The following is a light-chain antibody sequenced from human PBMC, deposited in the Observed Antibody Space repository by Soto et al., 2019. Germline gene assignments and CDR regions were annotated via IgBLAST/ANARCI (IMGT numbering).Light chain of an antibody. CDR2: GAF. Sequence: EIEMNQSPVTLSLSPGERVTLSCRASQSGSSNLAWYQQKPRQAPSLLSYGAFTRATGIPDRFSGSGSGTDFTLTISRLEPEDFAVYYCQQRSNWPPITCGQGTR. CDR1: QSGSSN. J-gene: IGKJ5*01. V-gene: IGKV3-11*01. CDR3: QQRSNWPPIT.